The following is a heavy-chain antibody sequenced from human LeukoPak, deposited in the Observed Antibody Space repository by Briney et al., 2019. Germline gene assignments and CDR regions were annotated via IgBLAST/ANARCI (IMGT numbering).Heavy chain of an antibody. V-gene: IGHV3-23*01. D-gene: IGHD6-13*01. CDR2: ITGSGGNA. Sequence: GGSLRLSCTASGLTFSNYAMSWVRQAPGKGLEWVSTITGSGGNAYYADSVKGRFTIPRDNSKSTLYLQMNSLRPEDAAVYYCAKAAATGSGYYFEYWVQGALVTVSS. CDR1: GLTFSNYA. J-gene: IGHJ4*02. CDR3: AKAAATGSGYYFEY.